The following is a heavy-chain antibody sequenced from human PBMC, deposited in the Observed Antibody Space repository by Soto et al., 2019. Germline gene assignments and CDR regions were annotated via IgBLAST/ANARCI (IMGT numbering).Heavy chain of an antibody. J-gene: IGHJ4*02. D-gene: IGHD3-16*02. V-gene: IGHV3-30*18. CDR2: ISYDGSNK. Sequence: QVQLVESGGGVVQPGRSLRLSCAASGFTFSSYGMHWVRQAPGKGLECVAVISYDGSNKYYADSVKGRFTISRDNSKRTLYLQMNSLRAEDTAVYYCAKGLFIIGHLWWSYRSSGGFDYWGQGSLVTVSA. CDR3: AKGLFIIGHLWWSYRSSGGFDY. CDR1: GFTFSSYG.